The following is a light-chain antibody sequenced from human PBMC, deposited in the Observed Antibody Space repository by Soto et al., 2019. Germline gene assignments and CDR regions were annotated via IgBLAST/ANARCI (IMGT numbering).Light chain of an antibody. J-gene: IGLJ1*01. V-gene: IGLV2-14*03. CDR3: FSKISGFVYG. CDR1: NTDLGVYGY. CDR2: DVN. Sequence: QSALAQPASVSGSFGQSITISCSGPNTDLGVYGYVSWYQQQPGKAPKLLIYDVNNRPSGISDRFSGSKSGDTASLTISGLQAEDEADYFCFSKISGFVYGFGTGTRSPS.